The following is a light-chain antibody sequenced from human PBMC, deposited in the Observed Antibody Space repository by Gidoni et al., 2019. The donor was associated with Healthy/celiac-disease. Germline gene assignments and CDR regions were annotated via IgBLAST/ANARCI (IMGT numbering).Light chain of an antibody. CDR2: GAS. V-gene: IGKV3-20*01. Sequence: EIVLTQSPGTLSLSPGERATLSCRASQTVSSSYLAWYQQTPGQAPRLLIYGASSRATGIPDMFSGSGSGTDFTLTISRLAPEDFAVYYCQQYGSPLTFGGGTKVEIK. CDR1: QTVSSSY. CDR3: QQYGSPLT. J-gene: IGKJ4*01.